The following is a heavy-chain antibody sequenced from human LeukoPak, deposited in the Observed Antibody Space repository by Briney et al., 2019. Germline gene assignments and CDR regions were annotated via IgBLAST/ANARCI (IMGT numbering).Heavy chain of an antibody. D-gene: IGHD5-18*01. Sequence: GGSLRLSCAASGFTFSSYAMYWVRQGPGKGLEWVAVISYDGSNKYYADSVKGRFTISRDNSKNTLYLQMNSLRAEDTAMYYCASYGYSLSINGELDYWGQGTLVTVSS. J-gene: IGHJ4*02. V-gene: IGHV3-30-3*01. CDR2: ISYDGSNK. CDR3: ASYGYSLSINGELDY. CDR1: GFTFSSYA.